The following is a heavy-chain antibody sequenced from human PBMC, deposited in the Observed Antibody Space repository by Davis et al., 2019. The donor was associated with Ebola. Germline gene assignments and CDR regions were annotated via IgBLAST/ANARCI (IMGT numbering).Heavy chain of an antibody. Sequence: GALKISCAASGFTFSSYAMSWVRQAPGKGLEWVSAISGSGGSTYYADSVKGRFTISRDNSKNTLYLQMNSLRAEDTAVYYCAKDPLRGYSGYGPFDYWGQGTLVTVSS. D-gene: IGHD5-12*01. J-gene: IGHJ4*02. CDR3: AKDPLRGYSGYGPFDY. V-gene: IGHV3-23*01. CDR2: ISGSGGST. CDR1: GFTFSSYA.